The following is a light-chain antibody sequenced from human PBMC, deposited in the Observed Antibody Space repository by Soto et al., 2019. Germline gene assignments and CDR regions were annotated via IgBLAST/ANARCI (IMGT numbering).Light chain of an antibody. CDR1: QSVSSN. CDR3: QQYVSITLT. J-gene: IGKJ4*01. Sequence: EIVMTQSPTTLSVSPGERATLSCRASQSVSSNLAWYQQKPGQAPRLLIYGASTRATGIPDRFSGSGSGTDFTLTISRLEPEDFAVYHCQQYVSITLTFGGGTKVDIK. V-gene: IGKV3-15*01. CDR2: GAS.